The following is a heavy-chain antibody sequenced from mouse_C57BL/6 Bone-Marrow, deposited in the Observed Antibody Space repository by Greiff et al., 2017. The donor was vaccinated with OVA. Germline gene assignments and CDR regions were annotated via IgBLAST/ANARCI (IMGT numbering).Heavy chain of an antibody. D-gene: IGHD2-3*01. V-gene: IGHV1-64*01. CDR1: GYTFTSYW. Sequence: QVQLQQPGAELVKPGASVTLSCKASGYTFTSYWMHWVKQRTGQGLEWIGMIHPNSGSTNYNEKFKSKATLTVDKSSSPAYMQLSSLTSEDSAVYYCARDGYHRGDYWGQGTSVTVSS. J-gene: IGHJ4*01. CDR2: IHPNSGST. CDR3: ARDGYHRGDY.